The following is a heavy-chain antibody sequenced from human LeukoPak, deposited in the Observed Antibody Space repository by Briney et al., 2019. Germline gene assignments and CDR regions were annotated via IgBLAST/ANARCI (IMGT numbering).Heavy chain of an antibody. V-gene: IGHV1-69*05. CDR1: GGTFSSYA. Sequence: SVKVSCKASGGTFSSYAISWVRQAPGQGLEWMGGIIPIFGTANYAQKFQGRVTITTDESTSTAYMELSSLRSEDTAVYYCARVPLSGAHSTKNWFDPLGPGNPGHRLL. CDR3: ARVPLSGAHSTKNWFDP. CDR2: IIPIFGTA. J-gene: IGHJ5*02. D-gene: IGHD7-27*01.